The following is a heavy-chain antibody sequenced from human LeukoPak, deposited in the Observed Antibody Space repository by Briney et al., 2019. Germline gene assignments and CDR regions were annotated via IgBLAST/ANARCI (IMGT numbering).Heavy chain of an antibody. J-gene: IGHJ3*02. Sequence: GRSLRLSCAASRFTFSSYGMHWVRQAPGKGLEWVAVISYDGSNKYYADSVKGRFTISRDNSKNTLYLQINSLRAEDTAVYYCAKESVGVRLGAFDIWGQGTMVTVSS. CDR2: ISYDGSNK. V-gene: IGHV3-30*18. CDR1: RFTFSSYG. D-gene: IGHD1-26*01. CDR3: AKESVGVRLGAFDI.